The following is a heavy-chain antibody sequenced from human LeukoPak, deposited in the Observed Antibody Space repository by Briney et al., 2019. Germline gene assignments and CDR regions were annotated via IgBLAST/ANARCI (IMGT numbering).Heavy chain of an antibody. Sequence: ASVKVSCKASGGTFSSYAISWVRQAPGQGLEWMGGIIPIFGTANYAQMFQGRVTITADKSTSTAYMELSSLRSEDTAVYYCAVPLVGATHYYYYYYMDVWGKGTTVTVSS. J-gene: IGHJ6*03. CDR2: IIPIFGTA. D-gene: IGHD1-26*01. V-gene: IGHV1-69*06. CDR1: GGTFSSYA. CDR3: AVPLVGATHYYYYYYMDV.